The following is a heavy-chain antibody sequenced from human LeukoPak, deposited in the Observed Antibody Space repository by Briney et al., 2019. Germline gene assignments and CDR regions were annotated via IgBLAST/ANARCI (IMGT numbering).Heavy chain of an antibody. D-gene: IGHD6-13*01. Sequence: GGSLRLSCAASGFTFSSYWMHWVRQAPGKGLVRVSRINSDGSSTSYADSVKGRFTISRDNAKNTLYLQMNSLRAEDTAVYYCARTEYEQYSSSWFDYWGQGTLVTVSS. J-gene: IGHJ4*02. V-gene: IGHV3-74*01. CDR2: INSDGSST. CDR1: GFTFSSYW. CDR3: ARTEYEQYSSSWFDY.